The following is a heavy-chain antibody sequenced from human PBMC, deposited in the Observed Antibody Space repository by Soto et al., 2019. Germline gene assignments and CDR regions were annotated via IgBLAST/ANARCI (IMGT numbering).Heavy chain of an antibody. J-gene: IGHJ6*03. D-gene: IGHD1-26*01. V-gene: IGHV3-21*01. CDR3: ARAGVFGYSGSYSQDYYYYMDV. Sequence: GGSLRLSCAASGFTFSSYSMNWVRQAPGKGLEWVSSISSSSSYIYYADSVKGRFTISRDNAKNSLYLQMNSLRAEDTAVYYCARAGVFGYSGSYSQDYYYYMDVWGKGTTVTVSS. CDR2: ISSSSSYI. CDR1: GFTFSSYS.